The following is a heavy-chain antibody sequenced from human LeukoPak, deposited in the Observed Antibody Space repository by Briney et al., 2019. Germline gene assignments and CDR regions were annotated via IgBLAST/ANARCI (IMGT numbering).Heavy chain of an antibody. J-gene: IGHJ6*02. V-gene: IGHV1-69*04. D-gene: IGHD3-3*01. CDR2: IIPIFGIA. CDR1: GGTFSSYA. Sequence: SVKVSCKASGGTFSSYAISWVRQAPGQGLEWMGRIIPIFGIANYAQKFQGRVTITADKSTSTAYMELSSLRSEDTAVYYCAGPLECGIFGVVTTPPDVWGQGTTVTVSS. CDR3: AGPLECGIFGVVTTPPDV.